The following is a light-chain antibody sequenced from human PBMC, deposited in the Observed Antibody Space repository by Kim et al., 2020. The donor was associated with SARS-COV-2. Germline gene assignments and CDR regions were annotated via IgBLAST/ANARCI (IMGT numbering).Light chain of an antibody. J-gene: IGKJ1*01. Sequence: DIQITQSPSSLSASVGDRVTITCRASQNITYYLNWYQQKPGKAPNLLIYAASSLQGGVPSRFSGSGSGTDFTLTISSLQPEDFASYHCQQSYSSVRTFGQGTKVDIK. CDR1: QNITYY. V-gene: IGKV1-39*01. CDR2: AAS. CDR3: QQSYSSVRT.